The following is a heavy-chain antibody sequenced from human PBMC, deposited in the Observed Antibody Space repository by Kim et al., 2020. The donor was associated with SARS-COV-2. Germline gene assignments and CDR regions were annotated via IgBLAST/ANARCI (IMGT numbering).Heavy chain of an antibody. Sequence: SVKVSCKASGGTFSSYAISWVRQAPGQGLEWMGRIIPILGIANYAQKFQGRVTITADKSTSTAYMELSSLRSEDTAVYYCAREDIVVVTAHYYYYGMDVWGQGTTVTVSS. CDR2: IIPILGIA. D-gene: IGHD2-21*02. CDR1: GGTFSSYA. J-gene: IGHJ6*02. V-gene: IGHV1-69*04. CDR3: AREDIVVVTAHYYYYGMDV.